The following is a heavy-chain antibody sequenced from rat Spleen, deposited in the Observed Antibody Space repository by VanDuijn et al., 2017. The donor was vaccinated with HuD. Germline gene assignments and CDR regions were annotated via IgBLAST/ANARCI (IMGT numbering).Heavy chain of an antibody. J-gene: IGHJ1*01. D-gene: IGHD1-11*01. CDR3: TTATEGIDGYWYFDF. CDR1: GFTFSDYN. CDR2: ISYDGSST. V-gene: IGHV5-7*01. Sequence: EVQLVESGGGLVQPGRSLKLSCAASGFTFSDYNMAWVRQAPKKGLEWVATISYDGSSTYYRDSVKGRFTISRDNAKSTLYLQMDSLRSEDTATYYGTTATEGIDGYWYFDFWGRGTMVTVSS.